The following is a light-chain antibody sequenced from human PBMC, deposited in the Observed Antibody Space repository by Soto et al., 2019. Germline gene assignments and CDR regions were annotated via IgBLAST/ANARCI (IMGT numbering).Light chain of an antibody. CDR2: SSS. CDR3: QQYGTWIT. V-gene: IGKV3-20*01. CDR1: QWFSGKN. J-gene: IGKJ5*01. Sequence: EIVLTQSPATLSLSPGERVSLSCGASQWFSGKNLAWYQQKPGQPPRLLIYSSSVRASGVPDRFRGSGSVTDFTLTITRLEPEDFAVYYCQQYGTWITFGQGTRLETK.